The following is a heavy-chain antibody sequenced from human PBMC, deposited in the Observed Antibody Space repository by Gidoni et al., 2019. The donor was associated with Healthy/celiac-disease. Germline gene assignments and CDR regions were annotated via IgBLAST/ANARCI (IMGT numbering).Heavy chain of an antibody. D-gene: IGHD2-2*01. CDR1: GFTFSNAW. Sequence: EVQLVESGGGLVKPGGSLRLSCAAPGFTFSNAWMSWVRQVPGKGLEWVGRIKSKTDGGTTDYAAPVKGRFTISRDDSKNTLYLQMNSLKTEDTAVYYCTTGMRRGSTSCDYWGQGTLVTVSS. J-gene: IGHJ4*02. V-gene: IGHV3-15*01. CDR3: TTGMRRGSTSCDY. CDR2: IKSKTDGGTT.